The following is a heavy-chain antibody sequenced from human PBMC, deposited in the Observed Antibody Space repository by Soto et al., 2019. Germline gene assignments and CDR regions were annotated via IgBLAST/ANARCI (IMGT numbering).Heavy chain of an antibody. Sequence: QVQLVQSGADVKKPGSSVKVSCKASGGTFSSYTISWVRQAPGQGLEWMGRIIPILGIANYAQKFQGRVTITADKSTSTAYMELSSLRSEDTAVYYCARQLAYCTNGVRKPIDYLGQGTLVTVSS. D-gene: IGHD2-8*01. CDR3: ARQLAYCTNGVRKPIDY. V-gene: IGHV1-69*02. CDR1: GGTFSSYT. J-gene: IGHJ4*02. CDR2: IIPILGIA.